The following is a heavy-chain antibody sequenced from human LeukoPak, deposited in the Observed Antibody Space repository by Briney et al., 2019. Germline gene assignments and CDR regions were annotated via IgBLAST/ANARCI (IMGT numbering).Heavy chain of an antibody. V-gene: IGHV3-30*02. J-gene: IGHJ6*03. CDR2: IRYDGSNK. CDR1: GFTFSSYA. Sequence: GGSLRLSCAASGFTFSSYAMSWVRQAPGKGLEWVAFIRYDGSNKYYADSVKGRFTISRDNSKNTLYLQMNSLRAEDTAVYYCAKVRYCSSTSCYPPLFLDYYYYMDVWGKGTTVTISS. D-gene: IGHD2-2*01. CDR3: AKVRYCSSTSCYPPLFLDYYYYMDV.